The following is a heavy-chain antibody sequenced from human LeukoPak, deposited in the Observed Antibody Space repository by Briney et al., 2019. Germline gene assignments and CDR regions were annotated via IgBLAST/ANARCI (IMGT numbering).Heavy chain of an antibody. D-gene: IGHD4-17*01. CDR1: GFTFSTYW. CDR2: IKQDGSEE. V-gene: IGHV3-7*05. Sequence: GSLRLSCAASGFTFSTYWMNWVRQAPGKGLEWVANIKQDGSEEYYVDSVKGRFTISRDNTKNSLYLQMTGLRAEDSAVYYCGRGGQVTTVTTFWGQGTLVTVSS. J-gene: IGHJ4*02. CDR3: GRGGQVTTVTTF.